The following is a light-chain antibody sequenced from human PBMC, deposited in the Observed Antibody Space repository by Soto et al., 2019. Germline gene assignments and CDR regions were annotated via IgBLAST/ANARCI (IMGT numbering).Light chain of an antibody. Sequence: QPALTQPAYASGSHGQWSTISCTGTSSDVGGYNYVSWYRQHPGRAPKLMIYDVSNRPSGVSNRFSGSKSGNTASLTISGLQAEDEADYYCSSYTRSSTYVFGTGTKVT. CDR3: SSYTRSSTYV. CDR1: SSDVGGYNY. CDR2: DVS. J-gene: IGLJ1*01. V-gene: IGLV2-14*01.